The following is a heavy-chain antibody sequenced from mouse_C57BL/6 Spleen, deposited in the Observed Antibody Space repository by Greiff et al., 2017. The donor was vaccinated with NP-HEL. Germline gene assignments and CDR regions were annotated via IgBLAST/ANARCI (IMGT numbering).Heavy chain of an antibody. V-gene: IGHV1-82*01. CDR1: GYAFSSSW. Sequence: VQLQQSGPELVKPGASVKISCKASGYAFSSSWMNWVKQRPGKGLEWIGRIYPGDGDTNYNGKFKGKATLTADKSSSTAYMQLSSLTSEDSAVYFCARVDISGYWGQGTTLTVSS. CDR3: ARVDISGY. CDR2: IYPGDGDT. D-gene: IGHD1-1*01. J-gene: IGHJ2*01.